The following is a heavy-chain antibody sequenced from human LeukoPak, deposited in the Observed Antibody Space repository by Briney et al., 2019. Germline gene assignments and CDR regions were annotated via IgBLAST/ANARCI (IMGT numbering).Heavy chain of an antibody. Sequence: XAXGQXLEXMAWINGGNDDAKYSQKFQGRVTIIRDTSASTAYMELSSLGSEDTAVYYCARVPLSDSSGHYYPHWGQGTLVTVSS. D-gene: IGHD3-22*01. CDR2: INGGNDDA. V-gene: IGHV1-3*01. CDR3: ARVPLSDSSGHYYPH. J-gene: IGHJ1*01.